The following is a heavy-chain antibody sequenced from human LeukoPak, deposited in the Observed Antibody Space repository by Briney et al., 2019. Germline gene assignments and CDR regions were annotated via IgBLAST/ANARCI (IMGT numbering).Heavy chain of an antibody. J-gene: IGHJ4*02. Sequence: ASVKVSCKASGYTFTAYYMHWVRQAPGQGLEWIGWINPNSGGTNYAQKFQGRVTMTRDTSISTAYMELSRLTSDDTAVYYCARKLEGGDCFGYWGQGTLVTVSS. CDR2: INPNSGGT. V-gene: IGHV1-2*02. CDR3: ARKLEGGDCFGY. CDR1: GYTFTAYY. D-gene: IGHD2-21*01.